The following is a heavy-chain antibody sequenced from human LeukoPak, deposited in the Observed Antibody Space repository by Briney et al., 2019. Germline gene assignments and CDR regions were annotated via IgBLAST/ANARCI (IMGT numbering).Heavy chain of an antibody. CDR3: AKGIDSSGYWADY. V-gene: IGHV3-48*03. CDR1: GFTFSSYE. J-gene: IGHJ4*02. D-gene: IGHD3-22*01. CDR2: ISSSGTI. Sequence: PGGSLRLSCAASGFTFSSYEMNWVRQAPGKGLDWVSYISSSGTIYYADSVKGRFTISRDNAKNSLYLQMNSLRAEDTAVYYCAKGIDSSGYWADYWGQGTLVTVSS.